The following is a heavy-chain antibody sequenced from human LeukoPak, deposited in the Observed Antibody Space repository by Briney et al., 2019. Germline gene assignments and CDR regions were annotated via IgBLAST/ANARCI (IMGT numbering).Heavy chain of an antibody. CDR1: GFTFSSYG. CDR3: ANLRKSLWIPEFDY. J-gene: IGHJ4*02. V-gene: IGHV3-23*01. Sequence: GGSLRLSCAASGFTFSSYGMSWVRQAPGKGLEWVSAISGSGGSTYYADSVKGRFTISRDNSKNTLYLQMNSLRAEDTAVYYCANLRKSLWIPEFDYWGQGTLVTVSS. CDR2: ISGSGGST. D-gene: IGHD1-1*01.